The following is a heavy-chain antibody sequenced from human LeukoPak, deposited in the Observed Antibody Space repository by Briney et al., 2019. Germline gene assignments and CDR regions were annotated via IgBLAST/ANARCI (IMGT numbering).Heavy chain of an antibody. CDR1: GYTFTGYY. D-gene: IGHD3-22*01. CDR3: ARAAYYSDSSGYYYLTA. CDR2: INPNSGFT. V-gene: IGHV1-2*06. J-gene: IGHJ5*02. Sequence: ASVKVSCKASGYTFTGYYMHWVRQAPGHGLEWMGRINPNSGFTNYAQRFQGRVTMTRDTSISTAYMELSRLRSDDTAVYYCARAAYYSDSSGYYYLTAWGQGTLVTVSS.